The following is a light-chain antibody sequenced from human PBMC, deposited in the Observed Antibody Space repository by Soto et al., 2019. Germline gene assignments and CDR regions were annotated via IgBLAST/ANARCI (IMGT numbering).Light chain of an antibody. CDR1: QSVVTSY. J-gene: IGKJ1*01. CDR3: QQYSSYWT. Sequence: IVLTQSPGTLSLSPGEGATLSCRASQSVVTSYLAWYRQKYGQSPRLLIYGALYRAPGIPDRFSGSGSGTDFTLSISRLEPEDFATYYCQQYSSYWTFGQGTKVDIK. V-gene: IGKV3-20*01. CDR2: GAL.